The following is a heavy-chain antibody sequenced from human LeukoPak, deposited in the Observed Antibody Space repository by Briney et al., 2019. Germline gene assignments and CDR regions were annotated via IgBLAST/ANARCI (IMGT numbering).Heavy chain of an antibody. V-gene: IGHV3-48*01. J-gene: IGHJ6*02. Sequence: GGSLRLSCATSGFTLRYYQMNWVRQAPGKGLEWVSYINVVNGAIYYADSVKGRFTISGDIATNSVYLQMNSLRAEVTALYYCARDGNRGYDMDVWGQGTAVTVSS. CDR1: GFTLRYYQ. D-gene: IGHD3-10*01. CDR2: INVVNGAI. CDR3: ARDGNRGYDMDV.